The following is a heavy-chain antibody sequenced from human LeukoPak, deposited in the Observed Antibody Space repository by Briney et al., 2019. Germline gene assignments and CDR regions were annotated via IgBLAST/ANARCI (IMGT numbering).Heavy chain of an antibody. J-gene: IGHJ4*02. CDR1: GGSISSGSYY. V-gene: IGHV4-61*02. D-gene: IGHD6-6*01. CDR3: ARGRTLIAARPFEQDY. Sequence: SQTLSLTCTVSGGSISSGSYYWSWIRQPAGKGLEWIGRIHTSGSTNYNPSLKSRVTISVDTSKNQFSLKLSSVTAADTAVYYCARGRTLIAARPFEQDYWGQGTLVTVSS. CDR2: IHTSGST.